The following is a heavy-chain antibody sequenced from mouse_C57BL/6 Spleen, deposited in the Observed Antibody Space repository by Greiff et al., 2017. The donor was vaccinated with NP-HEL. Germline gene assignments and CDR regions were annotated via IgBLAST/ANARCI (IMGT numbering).Heavy chain of an antibody. V-gene: IGHV1-15*01. D-gene: IGHD2-4*01. Sequence: QVQLQQSGAELVRPGASVTLSCKASGYTFTDYEMHWVKQTPVHGLEWIGAIDPETGGTAYNQKFKGKAILTADKSSSTAYMELRSLTSEDSAVYYCTRDDYDYWYFDVWGTGTTVTVSS. CDR1: GYTFTDYE. CDR3: TRDDYDYWYFDV. J-gene: IGHJ1*03. CDR2: IDPETGGT.